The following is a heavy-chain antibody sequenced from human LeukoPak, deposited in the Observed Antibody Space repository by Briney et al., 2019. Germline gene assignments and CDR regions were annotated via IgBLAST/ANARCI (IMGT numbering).Heavy chain of an antibody. CDR1: GFTVSSNY. J-gene: IGHJ6*04. CDR2: IYSCGST. D-gene: IGHD3-10*02. Sequence: GGSLRLSCAASGFTVSSNYMNWVRQAPGRGLEWVSLIYSCGSTYYADSVKGRFSISRDNSKNTLYLQMNSLRAEDTAVYYCAELGITMIGGVWGKGTTVTISS. CDR3: AELGITMIGGV. V-gene: IGHV3-66*01.